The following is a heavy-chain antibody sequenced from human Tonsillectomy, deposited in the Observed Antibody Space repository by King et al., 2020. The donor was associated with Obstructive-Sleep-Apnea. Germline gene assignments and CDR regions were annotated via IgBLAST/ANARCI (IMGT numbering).Heavy chain of an antibody. CDR1: GFTFSGYA. CDR3: ARDRGNVSWYFDL. D-gene: IGHD5/OR15-5a*01. V-gene: IGHV3-30-3*01. Sequence: QLVQSGGGVVQPGRSLRLTCASSGFTFSGYAMHLVGQAPVRGLEGVALIPYDGHKEYSADLVKGRFTIPRENSKNTLYLQMNSLRPEDTAVYFCARDRGNVSWYFDLWGRGTLVIVSS. CDR2: IPYDGHKE. J-gene: IGHJ2*01.